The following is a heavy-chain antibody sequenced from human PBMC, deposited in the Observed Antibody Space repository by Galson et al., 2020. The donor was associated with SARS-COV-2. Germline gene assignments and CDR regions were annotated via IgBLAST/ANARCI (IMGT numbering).Heavy chain of an antibody. V-gene: IGHV4-38-2*02. Sequence: SETLSLTCTVSGYSISSGYYWGWIRQPPGKGLEWIGSLYHSGNTYYNASIKSRVTISVDTSKNQFSLQLSSVTAADTAVYYCARGYYLGQGTLVTVSP. CDR2: LYHSGNT. CDR1: GYSISSGYY. J-gene: IGHJ4*02. CDR3: ARGYY.